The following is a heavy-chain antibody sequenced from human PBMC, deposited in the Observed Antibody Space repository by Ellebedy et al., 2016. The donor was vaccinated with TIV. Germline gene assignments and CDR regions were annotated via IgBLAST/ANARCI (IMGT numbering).Heavy chain of an antibody. CDR2: INHSGSS. CDR3: ARAPPTSGTLFY. CDR1: GGSFSTYY. D-gene: IGHD3-10*01. V-gene: IGHV4-34*01. J-gene: IGHJ4*02. Sequence: SETLSLXCAVYGGSFSTYYWSWIRQPPGKGLEWIGEINHSGSSNYNPSLKSRVTISVDTSKNQFSLKLNSVTAADTAFYYCARAPPTSGTLFYWGQGTLVTVSS.